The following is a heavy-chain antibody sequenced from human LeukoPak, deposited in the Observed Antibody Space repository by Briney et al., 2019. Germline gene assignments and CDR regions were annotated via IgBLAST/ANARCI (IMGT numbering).Heavy chain of an antibody. CDR2: IYYSGST. CDR3: ARAGGDCQVDY. V-gene: IGHV4-61*01. CDR1: GGSVSSGSYY. D-gene: IGHD2-21*02. Sequence: SETLSLTCTVSGGSVSSGSYYWSWIRQPPGKGLEWIGYIYYSGSTNYNPSLKSRVTISVDTSKNQFSLKLSSVTAADTAVYYCARAGGDCQVDYWGQGTLVTVSS. J-gene: IGHJ4*02.